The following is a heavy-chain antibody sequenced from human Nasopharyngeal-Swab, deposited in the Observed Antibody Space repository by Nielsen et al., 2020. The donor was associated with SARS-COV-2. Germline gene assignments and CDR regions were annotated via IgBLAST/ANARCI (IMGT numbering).Heavy chain of an antibody. V-gene: IGHV3-53*01. CDR2: IYPGGST. D-gene: IGHD5-24*01. CDR1: GLGVSSNY. Sequence: GGSLRLSCAASGLGVSSNYMSWVRQAPGKGLEWVSIIYPGGSTYYADSVKGRFTISRDSSRNTLYLQMNSLTAEDTAVYYCARVLDGYNGFDYWGQGTLVTVSS. J-gene: IGHJ4*02. CDR3: ARVLDGYNGFDY.